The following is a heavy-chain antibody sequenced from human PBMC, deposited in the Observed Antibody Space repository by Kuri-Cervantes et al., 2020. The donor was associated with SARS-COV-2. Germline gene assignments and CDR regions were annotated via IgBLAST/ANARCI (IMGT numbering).Heavy chain of an antibody. CDR2: INTNTGNP. CDR1: GYTFTSYG. J-gene: IGHJ3*02. Sequence: ASVKVSCKASGYTFTSYGISWVRQAPGQGLEWMGWINTNTGNPTYAQGFTGRFVFSLDSSVSTAYLQISSLKAEDTAVYYCARDRASYYAGGAFDSWGQGTMVTVSS. V-gene: IGHV7-4-1*02. D-gene: IGHD1-26*01. CDR3: ARDRASYYAGGAFDS.